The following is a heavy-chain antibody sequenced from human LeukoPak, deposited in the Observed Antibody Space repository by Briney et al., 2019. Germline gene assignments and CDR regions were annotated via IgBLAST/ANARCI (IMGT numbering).Heavy chain of an antibody. V-gene: IGHV3-21*01. D-gene: IGHD3-3*01. J-gene: IGHJ4*02. Sequence: RPGGSLRLSCAASGFTFSSYSMNWVRQAPGKGLEWVSSISTSSSYIYYADSVKGRFTSSRDNAKKSLYLQMNSLRAEDTAVYYCARETGAGFWSGYYYYWGQGTLVTVSS. CDR3: ARETGAGFWSGYYYY. CDR1: GFTFSSYS. CDR2: ISTSSSYI.